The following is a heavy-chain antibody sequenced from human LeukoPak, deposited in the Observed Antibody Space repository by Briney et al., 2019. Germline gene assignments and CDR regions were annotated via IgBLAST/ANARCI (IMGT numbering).Heavy chain of an antibody. CDR1: GGSISSSGYY. V-gene: IGHV4-39*02. CDR2: INHSGGT. CDR3: ASDDYGDLVNAFDI. D-gene: IGHD4-17*01. Sequence: PSETLSLTCTVSGGSISSSGYYWAWIRQPPGKGLEWIGEINHSGGTNYNPSLKSRVTISLDTSKNHFSLKLTSVTAAVTAVYYCASDDYGDLVNAFDIWGQGTMVTVSS. J-gene: IGHJ3*02.